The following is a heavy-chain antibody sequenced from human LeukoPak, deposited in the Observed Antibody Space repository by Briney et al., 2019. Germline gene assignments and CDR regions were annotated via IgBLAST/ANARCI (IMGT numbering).Heavy chain of an antibody. CDR3: ARDLNRNWFDP. J-gene: IGHJ5*02. Sequence: GGSLRLSCVDSGFTFSSYDMSWVRQIPGKGLEWVSAISASGGSTYYADSVKGRFTISRDNSKSTLYLQMNSLRAEDTAIFYCARDLNRNWFDPWGRGTLVTVSS. CDR1: GFTFSSYD. D-gene: IGHD1-14*01. V-gene: IGHV3-23*01. CDR2: ISASGGST.